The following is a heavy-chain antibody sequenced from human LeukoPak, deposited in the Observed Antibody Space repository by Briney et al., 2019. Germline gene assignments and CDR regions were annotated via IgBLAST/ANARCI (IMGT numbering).Heavy chain of an antibody. J-gene: IGHJ4*02. CDR2: IPRDGSYE. CDR1: GFSFSSYG. V-gene: IGHV3-30*02. CDR3: ARSPTDKGTPGYFDY. D-gene: IGHD1-7*01. Sequence: GGSLRLSCAASGFSFSSYGMHWVRLAPGRGLEWVAFIPRDGSYEKYADSVKGRFAISRDNSKSTLYLQMNGLRAEDTAVYYCARSPTDKGTPGYFDYWGQGTLVTVSS.